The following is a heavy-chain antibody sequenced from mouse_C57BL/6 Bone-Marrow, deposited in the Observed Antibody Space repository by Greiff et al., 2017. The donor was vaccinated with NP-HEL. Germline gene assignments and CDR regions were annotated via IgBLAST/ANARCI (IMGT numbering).Heavy chain of an antibody. CDR2: INPDSSTI. Sequence: EVQLLQSGGGLVQPGGSLKLSCAASGIDFSRYWMSWVRRAPGKGLEWIGEINPDSSTINYAPSLKDKFIISRDNAKNTLYLQMSKVRSEDTALFYCAPLITTEGYAMDYWGQGTSVTVSS. CDR1: GIDFSRYW. J-gene: IGHJ4*01. D-gene: IGHD1-1*01. CDR3: APLITTEGYAMDY. V-gene: IGHV4-1*01.